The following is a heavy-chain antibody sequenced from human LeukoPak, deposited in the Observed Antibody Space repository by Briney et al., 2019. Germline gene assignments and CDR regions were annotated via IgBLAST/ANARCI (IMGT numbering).Heavy chain of an antibody. CDR1: GGSLGNYY. J-gene: IGHJ4*02. CDR3: ARITDPDYRSGWSGADY. CDR2: IYPTGHT. D-gene: IGHD6-19*01. Sequence: SETVSLTCTVSGGSLGNYYWSWIRQPAGKGLEGIGRIYPTGHTHYNPSLKSRVTMSVDTSKNQFSLKMTSLTAADTAVYYCARITDPDYRSGWSGADYWGRGTQVTVSA. V-gene: IGHV4-4*07.